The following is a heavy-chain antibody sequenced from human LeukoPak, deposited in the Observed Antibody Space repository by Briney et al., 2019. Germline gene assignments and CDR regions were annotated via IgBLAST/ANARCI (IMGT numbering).Heavy chain of an antibody. J-gene: IGHJ4*02. D-gene: IGHD3-16*01. CDR1: GFTFSSYS. CDR3: AKATNIMITFG. V-gene: IGHV3-23*01. Sequence: GGSLRLSCAASGFTFSSYSMNWVRQAPGKGLEWVSAISGSGGSTYYADSVKGRFTISRDNSKNTLYLQMNSLRAEDTAVYYCAKATNIMITFGGGQGTLVTVSS. CDR2: ISGSGGST.